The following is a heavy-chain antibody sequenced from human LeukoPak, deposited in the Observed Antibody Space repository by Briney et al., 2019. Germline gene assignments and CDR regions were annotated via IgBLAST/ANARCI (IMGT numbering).Heavy chain of an antibody. Sequence: GGSLRLSCAASGFTFSSYSMNWVRQAPGKGLEWVSSISSSSSYIYYADSVKGRFTISRDNAKNSLYLQMNSLRAEDTAVYYCARDSEVPAATYWTLKNYYYYGMDVWGQGTTVTVSS. V-gene: IGHV3-21*01. J-gene: IGHJ6*02. CDR2: ISSSSSYI. D-gene: IGHD2-2*01. CDR3: ARDSEVPAATYWTLKNYYYYGMDV. CDR1: GFTFSSYS.